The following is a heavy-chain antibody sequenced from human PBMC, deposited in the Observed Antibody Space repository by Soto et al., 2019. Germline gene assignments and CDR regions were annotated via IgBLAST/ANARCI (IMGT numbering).Heavy chain of an antibody. V-gene: IGHV4-31*03. CDR1: GGSISSGGYY. CDR3: ARDGYNWNYGWFDP. Sequence: SETLSPTCTVSGGSISSGGYYWSWIRQHPGKGLEWIGYIYYSGSTYYNPSLKSRVTISVDTSKNQFSLKLSSVTAADTAVYYCARDGYNWNYGWFDPWGQGTLVTVSS. J-gene: IGHJ5*02. CDR2: IYYSGST. D-gene: IGHD1-7*01.